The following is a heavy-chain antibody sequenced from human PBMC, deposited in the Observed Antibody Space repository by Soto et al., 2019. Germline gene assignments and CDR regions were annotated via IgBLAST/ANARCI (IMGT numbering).Heavy chain of an antibody. Sequence: QVQLVESGGGVVQPGRSLRLSCAASGFTFSSYAMHWVRQAPGKGLEWVAVISYDGSNKYYADSVKGRFTISRDNSKNTLYLQMNSLRAEDTAVYYCARDSFYYDSSGFSSLAFDYWGQGTLVTVSS. J-gene: IGHJ4*02. CDR1: GFTFSSYA. CDR3: ARDSFYYDSSGFSSLAFDY. CDR2: ISYDGSNK. V-gene: IGHV3-30-3*01. D-gene: IGHD3-22*01.